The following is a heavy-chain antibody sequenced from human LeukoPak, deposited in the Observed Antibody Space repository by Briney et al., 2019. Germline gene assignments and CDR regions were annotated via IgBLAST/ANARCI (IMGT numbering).Heavy chain of an antibody. CDR3: AKCPAMRYYDSSGLYFDY. CDR2: IGGSGGST. Sequence: GGSLRLSCAASGFTFSSYAMSWVRQAPGKGLGWVSAIGGSGGSTYYADSVKGRFTISRDNSKNTLYLQMNSLRAEDTAVYYCAKCPAMRYYDSSGLYFDYWGQGTLVTVSS. CDR1: GFTFSSYA. V-gene: IGHV3-23*01. D-gene: IGHD3-22*01. J-gene: IGHJ4*02.